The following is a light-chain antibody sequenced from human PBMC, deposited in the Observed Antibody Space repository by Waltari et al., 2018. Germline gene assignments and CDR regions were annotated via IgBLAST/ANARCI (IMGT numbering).Light chain of an antibody. Sequence: EIVLTQSPATLSLSPGERATLCCRASQSVSTYFAGYQQKPGQAPRRLIYDTSNGAAGIPARFTGRGSGTDFTLTIGGLEPEDFAVYYCQQGSTFGQGTRLEIK. J-gene: IGKJ5*01. CDR1: QSVSTY. CDR3: QQGST. CDR2: DTS. V-gene: IGKV3-11*01.